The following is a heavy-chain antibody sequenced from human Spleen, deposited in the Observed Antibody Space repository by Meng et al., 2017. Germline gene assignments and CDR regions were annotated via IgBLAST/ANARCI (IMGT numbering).Heavy chain of an antibody. CDR1: GGSISGGDYY. J-gene: IGHJ4*02. V-gene: IGHV4-30-4*01. CDR3: ARASVVYTVPLPPDY. CDR2: IHFSGST. Sequence: WMLFGGSISGGDYYWSWIRQPPGKGLEWSGYIHFSGSTYYNPSLNSRITISVDMSRNQFSLRLTSVTSADMAVDYCARASVVYTVPLPPDYWGQGTLVTVSS. D-gene: IGHD2-8*02.